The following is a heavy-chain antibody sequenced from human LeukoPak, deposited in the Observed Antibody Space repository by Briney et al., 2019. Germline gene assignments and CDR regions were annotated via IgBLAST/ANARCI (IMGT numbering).Heavy chain of an antibody. CDR2: IKSKTDGGTT. CDR3: TTDVVVVAATPFDY. D-gene: IGHD2-15*01. Sequence: PGGSLRLSCAASGFTFSNAWMSWVRQAPGKGLEWVGRIKSKTDGGTTDYAAPVKGRLTISRDDSKNTLYLQMNSLKTEDTAVYYCTTDVVVVAATPFDYWGQGTLVTVSS. CDR1: GFTFSNAW. J-gene: IGHJ4*02. V-gene: IGHV3-15*01.